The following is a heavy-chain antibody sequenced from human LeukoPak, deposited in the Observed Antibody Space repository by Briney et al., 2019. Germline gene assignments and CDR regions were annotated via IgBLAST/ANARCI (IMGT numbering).Heavy chain of an antibody. CDR3: ARSPDCSSTSCYRGIYYFDY. CDR1: GYSISSGYY. J-gene: IGHJ4*02. Sequence: KPSETLSLTCAVSGYSISSGYYWGRIRQPPGKGLEWIGSIYHSGSTYYNPSLKSRVTISVDTSKNQFSLKLSSVTAADTAVYYCARSPDCSSTSCYRGIYYFDYWGQGTLVTVSS. CDR2: IYHSGST. V-gene: IGHV4-38-2*01. D-gene: IGHD2-2*02.